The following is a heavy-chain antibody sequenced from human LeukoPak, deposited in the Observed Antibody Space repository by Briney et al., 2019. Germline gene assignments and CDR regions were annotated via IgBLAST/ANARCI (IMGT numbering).Heavy chain of an antibody. J-gene: IGHJ4*02. CDR1: GFTFSSCA. CDR2: ISGSGGST. D-gene: IGHD2-21*02. Sequence: GGSLRLSCAASGFTFSSCAMSWVRQAPRKGLELVSAISGSGGSTYYADSVKGRYTISRDNYKNTLYLQMNSLRAEDTAVYYCAKVGSRMVTDDYWGQGNLVTVSS. V-gene: IGHV3-23*01. CDR3: AKVGSRMVTDDY.